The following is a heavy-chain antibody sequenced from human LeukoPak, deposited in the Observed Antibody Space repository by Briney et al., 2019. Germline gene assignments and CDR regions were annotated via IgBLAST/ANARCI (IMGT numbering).Heavy chain of an antibody. J-gene: IGHJ3*02. V-gene: IGHV4-39*01. CDR1: GGSISSSSYY. CDR2: IYHSGST. CDR3: ARHDYGDYAGFDI. Sequence: SETLSLTCTVSGGSISSSSYYWGWIRQPPGKGLEWIGSIYHSGSTYYNPSLKSRVTISVDTSKNQFSLKLSSVTAADTAVYYCARHDYGDYAGFDIWGQGTMVTVSS. D-gene: IGHD4-17*01.